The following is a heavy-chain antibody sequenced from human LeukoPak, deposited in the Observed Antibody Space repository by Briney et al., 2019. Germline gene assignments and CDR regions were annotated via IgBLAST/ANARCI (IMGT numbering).Heavy chain of an antibody. CDR1: GYTFTGYY. J-gene: IGHJ4*02. CDR3: ASTPYSSGWYGNFDY. D-gene: IGHD6-19*01. CDR2: INPNSGGT. Sequence: ASVKVSCKASGYTFTGYYMHWVRQAPGQGLEWMGWINPNSGGTNYAQKFQGRVTMTRDTSISTAYMELSRLRSDDTAVYYCASTPYSSGWYGNFDYWGQGTLVTVSS. V-gene: IGHV1-2*02.